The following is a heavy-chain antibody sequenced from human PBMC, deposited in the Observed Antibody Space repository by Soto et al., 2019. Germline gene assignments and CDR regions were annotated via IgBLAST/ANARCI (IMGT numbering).Heavy chain of an antibody. CDR2: IKSKDGAETT. J-gene: IGHJ3*02. CDR3: TKVLALPPRDEGDI. V-gene: IGHV3-15*01. D-gene: IGHD3-3*02. CDR1: GFNFNVAW. Sequence: EGQLVESGGRLVEPGGSLRLSCAASGFNFNVAWMNWVRQAPGKGLEWLGRIKSKDGAETTEYVAFVKGSITISREETKNSLEIHRNRSKSEEIAVYACTKVLALPPRDEGDIWGPGTMVTVSS.